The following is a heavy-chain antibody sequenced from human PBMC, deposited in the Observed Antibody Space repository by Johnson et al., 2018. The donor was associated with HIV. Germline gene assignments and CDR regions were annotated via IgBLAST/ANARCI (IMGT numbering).Heavy chain of an antibody. CDR3: ARLPSGYNRDTFNI. V-gene: IGHV3-30-3*01. CDR2: ISYDGSRK. J-gene: IGHJ3*02. Sequence: QVQLVESGGGVVQPGRSLRLSCAASGFIFRSYPMNWVRQAPGKGLEWVAIISYDGSRKYYADSVNGRFTISRDNSKNILYLQMNSLRAEDTATYYCARLPSGYNRDTFNIWGQGTMVTVSS. CDR1: GFIFRSYP. D-gene: IGHD5-18*01.